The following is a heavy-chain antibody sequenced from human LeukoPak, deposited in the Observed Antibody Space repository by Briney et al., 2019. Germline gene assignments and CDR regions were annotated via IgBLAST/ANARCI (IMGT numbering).Heavy chain of an antibody. D-gene: IGHD6-6*01. J-gene: IGHJ4*02. Sequence: LSLTCAVYGGSFSGYYWSWIRQPPGKGLEWVAVISYDGNNKYYADSVKGRFTISRDDSKNTLSLQMNSLRAEDTAVYYCARGAPERISSSTNYYFDYWGQGTLVTVSS. CDR1: GGSFSGYY. CDR3: ARGAPERISSSTNYYFDY. CDR2: ISYDGNNK. V-gene: IGHV3-30-3*01.